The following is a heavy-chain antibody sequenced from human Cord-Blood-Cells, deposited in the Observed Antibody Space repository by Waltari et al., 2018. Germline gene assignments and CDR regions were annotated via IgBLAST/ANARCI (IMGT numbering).Heavy chain of an antibody. CDR1: GGSFSGYY. J-gene: IGHJ5*02. Sequence: QVQLQQWGAGLLKPSETLSLTCAVYGGSFSGYYWSWLRQPPGKGLEWIGEINHSGSTNYNPSLKSRVTISVDTSKNQFSLKLSSVTAADTAVYYCAGDIVVVPAAIRYNWFDPWGQGTLVTVSS. D-gene: IGHD2-2*02. CDR3: AGDIVVVPAAIRYNWFDP. CDR2: INHSGST. V-gene: IGHV4-34*01.